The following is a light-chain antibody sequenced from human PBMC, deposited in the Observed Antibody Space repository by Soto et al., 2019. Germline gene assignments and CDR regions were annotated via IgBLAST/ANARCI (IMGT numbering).Light chain of an antibody. V-gene: IGKV1-5*01. CDR1: QRISNY. CDR2: VAS. J-gene: IGKJ1*01. Sequence: DIQMTQSPSSLSASVGDRVTITCRASQRISNYLNWYQQKPGKAPKLLIYVASSLSSGVPSRFSGSGSGTEFTLTISSLQPDDFATYYCQQYNSYWTFGQGTKVDIK. CDR3: QQYNSYWT.